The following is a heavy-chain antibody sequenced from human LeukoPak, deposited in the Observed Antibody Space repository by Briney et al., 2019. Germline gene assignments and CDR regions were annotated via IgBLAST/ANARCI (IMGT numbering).Heavy chain of an antibody. V-gene: IGHV4-34*01. CDR3: ARGPTWLY. J-gene: IGHJ4*02. CDR1: GGSFSGYY. CDR2: INHSGST. D-gene: IGHD5-24*01. Sequence: SGTLSLTCAVYGGSFSGYYWSWIRQPPGKGLEWIGEINHSGSTNYNPSLKSRVTISVDTSKNQFSLKLSSVTAADTAVYYCARGPTWLYWGQGTLVTVSS.